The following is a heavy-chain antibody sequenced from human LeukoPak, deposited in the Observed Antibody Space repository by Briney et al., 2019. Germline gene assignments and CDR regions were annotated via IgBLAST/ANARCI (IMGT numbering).Heavy chain of an antibody. CDR3: GREVGAYALGY. CDR2: IYSGGET. Sequence: GGSLRLSCAVSGFNVSNNYMSWVRQAPGKGLEWVSVIYSGGETFYAESVKGRFTISRDNSKNTLFLQINSLRAEDTAVYYCGREVGAYALGYWGQGTLVTVSS. J-gene: IGHJ4*02. CDR1: GFNVSNNY. V-gene: IGHV3-53*01. D-gene: IGHD2-2*01.